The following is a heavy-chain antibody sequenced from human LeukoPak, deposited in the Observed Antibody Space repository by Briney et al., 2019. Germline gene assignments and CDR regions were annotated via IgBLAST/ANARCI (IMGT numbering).Heavy chain of an antibody. CDR1: GGSISTYY. V-gene: IGHV4-59*01. Sequence: PSETLSLTCTVSGGSISTYYWSWIRQPPRKGLEWIGYIYYSGTINYNPSLNSRVTISVDTSKNQFSLKLSSVTAAETAVYYCARSQYSTGWYSTWGQGTLVTASS. CDR3: ARSQYSTGWYST. CDR2: IYYSGTI. J-gene: IGHJ4*02. D-gene: IGHD6-19*01.